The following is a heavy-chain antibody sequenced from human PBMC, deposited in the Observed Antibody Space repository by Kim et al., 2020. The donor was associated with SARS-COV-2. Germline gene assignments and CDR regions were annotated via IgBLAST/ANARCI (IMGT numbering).Heavy chain of an antibody. CDR1: GFTFSDYY. CDR2: ISSSGRTI. Sequence: GGSLRLSCAASGFTFSDYYMSWIRQAPGKGLEWVSYISSSGRTIYSADSVKGRFTISRDNSKNSLYLQMNSLRAEDTAVYFCVRDPPLEMSTTQFDYWGQGTLVTVSS. V-gene: IGHV3-11*01. D-gene: IGHD1-1*01. J-gene: IGHJ4*02. CDR3: VRDPPLEMSTTQFDY.